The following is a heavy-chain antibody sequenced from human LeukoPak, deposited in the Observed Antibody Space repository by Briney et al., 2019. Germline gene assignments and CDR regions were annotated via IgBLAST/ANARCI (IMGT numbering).Heavy chain of an antibody. V-gene: IGHV4-39*07. CDR3: ARASENTMIVTSGYYGGYYYMDV. CDR2: IYYSGNT. CDR1: GDSISSSNSY. Sequence: PSETLSLTCTVSGDSISSSNSYWGWIRQPPGQGLEWIGSIYYSGNTYYNPSLKSPVTISIDTSKNQFSLRLISVTAADTAVYYCARASENTMIVTSGYYGGYYYMDVWGKGTTVTVSS. J-gene: IGHJ6*03. D-gene: IGHD3-22*01.